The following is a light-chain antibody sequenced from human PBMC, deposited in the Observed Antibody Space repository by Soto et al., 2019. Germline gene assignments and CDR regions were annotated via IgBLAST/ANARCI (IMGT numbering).Light chain of an antibody. CDR1: SSDIGSYNR. CDR3: CSHADNYTVV. V-gene: IGLV2-11*01. CDR2: DVT. Sequence: QSALTQPRSVSGSPGQSVTISCTGTSSDIGSYNRVSWFQQPPGEAPKLIIYDVTKRPSGVPDRFSGSKSGNTASLTISGLQAEDEADYYCCSHADNYTVVFCGGTKLTVL. J-gene: IGLJ2*01.